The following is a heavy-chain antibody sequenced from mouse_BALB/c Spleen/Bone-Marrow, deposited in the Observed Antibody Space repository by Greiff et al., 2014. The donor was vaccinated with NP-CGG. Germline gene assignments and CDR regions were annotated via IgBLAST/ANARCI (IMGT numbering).Heavy chain of an antibody. D-gene: IGHD3-3*01. V-gene: IGHV1-14*01. CDR2: INPYNDGT. Sequence: VHVKQSGPELVKPGASVKMSCKASGYTFTSYVIHWVKQKPGQGLEWMGYINPYNDGTKYNETFKGKATLTSDKSNNTSYRELCIQTTGHSAVYYCARGGDSGNSLYWYFDVWGAGTTVTVSS. J-gene: IGHJ1*01. CDR3: ARGGDSGNSLYWYFDV. CDR1: GYTFTSYV.